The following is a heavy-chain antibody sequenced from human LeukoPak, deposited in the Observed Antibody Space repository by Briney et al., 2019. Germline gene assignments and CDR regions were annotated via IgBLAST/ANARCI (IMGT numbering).Heavy chain of an antibody. CDR2: ISWNSGSI. Sequence: PGGSLRLSCAASGFTFDDYAMHWVRQAPGKGLEWVSGISWNSGSIGYADSVKGRFTISRDNAKNSLYLQMNSLRAEDTALYYCAKTLRYFDGRGVFDYWGQGTLVTVSS. CDR3: AKTLRYFDGRGVFDY. V-gene: IGHV3-9*01. D-gene: IGHD3-9*01. CDR1: GFTFDDYA. J-gene: IGHJ4*02.